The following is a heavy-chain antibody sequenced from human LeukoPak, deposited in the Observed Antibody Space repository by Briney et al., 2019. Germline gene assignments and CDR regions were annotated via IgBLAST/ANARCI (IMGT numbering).Heavy chain of an antibody. V-gene: IGHV3-9*01. CDR1: GLTFDEYA. CDR3: AKVASGWSYGMGV. J-gene: IGHJ6*02. CDR2: ISWNRGSK. D-gene: IGHD6-19*01. Sequence: GRALRLSCAVSGLTFDEYAMQGVGQAPGKGVEGVAGISWNRGSKVYADSVKGGFTISRENAKKSVYVEMKSRRGEDTALYYCAKVASGWSYGMGVWGQGTTVTVSS.